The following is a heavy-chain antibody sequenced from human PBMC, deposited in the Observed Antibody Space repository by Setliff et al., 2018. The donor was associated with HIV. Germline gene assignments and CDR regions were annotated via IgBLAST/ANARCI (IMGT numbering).Heavy chain of an antibody. V-gene: IGHV4-39*01. Sequence: PSETLSLTCTVSGDSISNSNHNWDWIRQTPGKGLEWIGIISDSGYTYYGPPLQSRLTMSVDTSRNQFSMKLTSVTAADTATYFCARVRRETSTHSPPSQTLLDHWGQGTLVTVSS. J-gene: IGHJ4*02. CDR3: ARVRRETSTHSPPSQTLLDH. D-gene: IGHD1-1*01. CDR1: GDSISNSNHN. CDR2: ISDSGYT.